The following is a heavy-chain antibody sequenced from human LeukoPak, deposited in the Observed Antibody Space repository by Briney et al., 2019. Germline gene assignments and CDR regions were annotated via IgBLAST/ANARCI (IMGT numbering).Heavy chain of an antibody. CDR1: GFTFSNSA. CDR3: AKVRAYTYDSGLDY. V-gene: IGHV3-23*01. J-gene: IGHJ4*02. D-gene: IGHD5-18*01. CDR2: VSDSGGTT. Sequence: GGSLRLSCAASGFTFSNSAINWVRQAPGKGLEWVSFVSDSGGTTYYADSVKGRSTISRDNSKNTLNLQMNSLRAEDTAVYYCAKVRAYTYDSGLDYWGQGTLVTVSS.